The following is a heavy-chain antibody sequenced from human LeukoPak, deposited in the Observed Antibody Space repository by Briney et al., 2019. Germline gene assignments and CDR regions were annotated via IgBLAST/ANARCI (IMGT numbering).Heavy chain of an antibody. D-gene: IGHD6-19*01. CDR2: IWYDRSNK. CDR1: GFTFSSYG. V-gene: IGHV3-33*01. CDR3: ARASSGWSHDLYYFDY. Sequence: GGSLRLSCAASGFTFSSYGMHWVRQAPGKGLEWVTVIWYDRSNKYYAHSVKGRFTISRDNYKNTLYLQMNSLRAEDTAVYYCARASSGWSHDLYYFDYWGQGTLVTVSS. J-gene: IGHJ4*02.